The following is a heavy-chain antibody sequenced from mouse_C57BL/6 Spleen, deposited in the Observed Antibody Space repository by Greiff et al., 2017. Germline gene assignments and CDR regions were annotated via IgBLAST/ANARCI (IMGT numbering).Heavy chain of an antibody. CDR1: GFTFSSYA. V-gene: IGHV5-9-1*02. J-gene: IGHJ2*01. D-gene: IGHD2-5*01. Sequence: EVMLVESGEGLVKPGGSLKLSCAASGFTFSSYAMSWVRQTPEKRLEWVAYISSGGDYIYYADTVKGRFTISRDNARNTLYLQMSSLKSEDTAMYYCTRERGYSNSFDYWGQGTTLTVSS. CDR2: ISSGGDYI. CDR3: TRERGYSNSFDY.